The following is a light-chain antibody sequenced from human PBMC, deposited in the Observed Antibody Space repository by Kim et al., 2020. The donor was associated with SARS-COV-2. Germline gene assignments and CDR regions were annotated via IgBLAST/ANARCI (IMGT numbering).Light chain of an antibody. V-gene: IGKV3-11*01. CDR3: QQRSNWHT. CDR2: DAS. CDR1: QSVSIY. Sequence: SVAPGQRATPSCRASQSVSIYLAWYQQKPGQAPRLLIYDASKRATGIPARFSGSGSETDFTLTISSLEPEDFAVYFCQQRSNWHTFGQGTRLEIK. J-gene: IGKJ5*01.